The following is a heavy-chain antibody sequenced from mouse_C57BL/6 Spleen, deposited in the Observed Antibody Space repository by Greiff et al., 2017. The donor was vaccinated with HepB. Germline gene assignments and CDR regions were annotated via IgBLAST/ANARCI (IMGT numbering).Heavy chain of an antibody. CDR1: GYTFTSYW. Sequence: VQLQQPGAELVRPGSSVKLSCKAYGYTFTSYWMHWVKQRPIQGLEWIGNIDPSDSETHYNQKFKDKATLTVDKSSSTAYMQLSSLTSEDSAVYYCARRPYYYGSSPFDYWGQGTTLTVSS. J-gene: IGHJ2*01. V-gene: IGHV1-52*01. CDR3: ARRPYYYGSSPFDY. CDR2: IDPSDSET. D-gene: IGHD1-1*01.